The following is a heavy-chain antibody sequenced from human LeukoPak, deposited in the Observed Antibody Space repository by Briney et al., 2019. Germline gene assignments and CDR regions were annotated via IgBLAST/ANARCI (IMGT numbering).Heavy chain of an antibody. CDR3: AYSSSWYAGYYGMDV. CDR2: ISAYNGNT. Sequence: GASVKVSCKASGYTFISYGISRVRQAPGQGLEWMGWISAYNGNTNYAQKLQGRVTMTTDTSTSTAYMELRSLRSDDTAVYYCAYSSSWYAGYYGMDVWGKGTTVTVSS. CDR1: GYTFISYG. J-gene: IGHJ6*04. D-gene: IGHD6-13*01. V-gene: IGHV1-18*04.